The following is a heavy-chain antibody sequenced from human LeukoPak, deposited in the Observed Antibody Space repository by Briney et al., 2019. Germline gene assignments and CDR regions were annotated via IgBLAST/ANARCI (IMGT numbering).Heavy chain of an antibody. D-gene: IGHD3-22*01. CDR2: ISSSGTTI. J-gene: IGHJ4*02. CDR3: ARDGEDYDSSTYYYYFDY. Sequence: PGGSLRLSCTASGFTFSSYEMNWVRQAPGKGLEWVSYISSSGTTIYYADSVKGRFTISRDNAKKSLYLQMNSLRAEDTAVYYCARDGEDYDSSTYYYYFDYWGQGTLVTVSS. CDR1: GFTFSSYE. V-gene: IGHV3-48*03.